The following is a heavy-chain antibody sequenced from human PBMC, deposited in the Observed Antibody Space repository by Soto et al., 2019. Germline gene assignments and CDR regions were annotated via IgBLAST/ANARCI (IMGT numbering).Heavy chain of an antibody. CDR3: ARPSFDGHLLWFGELGAHDAFDI. V-gene: IGHV4-34*01. CDR1: GGSFSGYY. CDR2: INHSGST. D-gene: IGHD3-10*01. Sequence: SETLSLTCAVYGGSFSGYYWSWIRQPPGKGLEWIGEINHSGSTNYNPSLKSRVTISVDTSKNQFSLKLSSVTAADTAVYYCARPSFDGHLLWFGELGAHDAFDIWGQGTMVTVSS. J-gene: IGHJ3*02.